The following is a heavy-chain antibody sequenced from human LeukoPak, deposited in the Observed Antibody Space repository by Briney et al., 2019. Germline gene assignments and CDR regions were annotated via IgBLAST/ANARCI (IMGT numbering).Heavy chain of an antibody. V-gene: IGHV3-30*18. CDR3: AKDPYRASSGLVDY. CDR2: ISSDGSNA. D-gene: IGHD5-12*01. CDR1: GFTFSSYG. J-gene: IGHJ4*02. Sequence: GGSLRLSCAASGFTFSSYGMHWVRQAPGKGLEWVAVISSDGSNAYYVDSVKGRFTMSRDNSKNTLFVQMNSLRAEDTAVYYCAKDPYRASSGLVDYWGQGTLVTVSS.